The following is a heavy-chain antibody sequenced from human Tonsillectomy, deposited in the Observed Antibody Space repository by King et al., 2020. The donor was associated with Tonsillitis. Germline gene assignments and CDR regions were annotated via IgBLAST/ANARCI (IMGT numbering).Heavy chain of an antibody. CDR1: GFSLSNHG. D-gene: IGHD3-9*01. CDR2: VGPGGTTK. Sequence: VKLVESGGGVVQPARSLRLSCGASGFSLSNHGMHWVRQAPGKGLEWVAVVGPGGTTKYYADSVKGRFTVSRDDPKNTLYLQMDSLRAEDTAVYFCAKEGAFDNWYFDVCGRGTLVTVSS. V-gene: IGHV3-30*18. CDR3: AKEGAFDNWYFDV. J-gene: IGHJ2*01.